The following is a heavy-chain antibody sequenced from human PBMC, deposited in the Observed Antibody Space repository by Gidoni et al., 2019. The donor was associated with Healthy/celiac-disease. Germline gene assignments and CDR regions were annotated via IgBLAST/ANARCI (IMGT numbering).Heavy chain of an antibody. CDR1: GFTFSSHG. V-gene: IGHV3-30*18. CDR2: ISYDGSNK. D-gene: IGHD1-26*01. Sequence: QVQLVESGGGEVQPGRSLRLSCAASGFTFSSHGMHWVRQAPGKGLGWVAVISYDGSNKYYADSVKGRFTISRDNSKNTLYLQMNSLRAEDTAVYYCAKGDRGIVGATIVDYWGQGTLVTVSS. J-gene: IGHJ4*02. CDR3: AKGDRGIVGATIVDY.